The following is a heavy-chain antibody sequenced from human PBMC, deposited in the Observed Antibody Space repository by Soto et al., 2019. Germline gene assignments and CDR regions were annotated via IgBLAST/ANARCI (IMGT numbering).Heavy chain of an antibody. D-gene: IGHD3-10*01. CDR2: INSDGSST. J-gene: IGHJ4*02. Sequence: LRLSCAASGFTFSSYWMHWVRQAPGKGLVWVSRINSDGSSTSYADSVKGRFTISRDNAKNTLYLQMNSLRAEDTAVYYCARLMASGSYPYFDYWGQGTLVTVSS. CDR3: ARLMASGSYPYFDY. V-gene: IGHV3-74*01. CDR1: GFTFSSYW.